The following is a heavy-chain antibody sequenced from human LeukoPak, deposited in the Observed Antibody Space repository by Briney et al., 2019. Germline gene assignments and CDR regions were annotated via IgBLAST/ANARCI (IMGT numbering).Heavy chain of an antibody. V-gene: IGHV1-18*01. CDR3: ARATGDAIPYNWFDP. CDR2: ISAYNGNT. Sequence: VASVKVSCKASGYTFTSYGISWVRQAPGQGLEWMGWISAYNGNTNYAQKLQGRVTMTTDTSTSTAYMELSSLRSGDAAVYYCARATGDAIPYNWFDPWGQGTPVTVSS. D-gene: IGHD2-8*01. CDR1: GYTFTSYG. J-gene: IGHJ5*02.